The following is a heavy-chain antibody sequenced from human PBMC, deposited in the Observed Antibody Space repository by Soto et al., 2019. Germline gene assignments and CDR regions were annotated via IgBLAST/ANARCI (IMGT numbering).Heavy chain of an antibody. CDR3: ASSKYYYGSGHELTSWWFDP. J-gene: IGHJ5*02. Sequence: QVQLVQSGAEVKKPGSSVKVSCKASGGTFSSYAISWVRQAPGQGLEWMGGIIPIFGTANYAQKFQGRVTITADESTSTAYMELSSLRSEDTAVYYCASSKYYYGSGHELTSWWFDPRGQGTLVTVSS. CDR1: GGTFSSYA. CDR2: IIPIFGTA. D-gene: IGHD3-10*01. V-gene: IGHV1-69*01.